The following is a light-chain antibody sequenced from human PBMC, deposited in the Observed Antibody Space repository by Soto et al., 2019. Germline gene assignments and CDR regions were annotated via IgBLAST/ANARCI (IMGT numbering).Light chain of an antibody. Sequence: QSVLTQPPSVSGAPGQRVTISCTGTRSNIGAGFDVHWYQQLPGTAPKLLIYDNNNRPSGVPDRFSGSKSGTSASLAITGLQAEDEADYYCFSYTSSGTYVFGTGTKLTVL. CDR2: DNN. CDR1: RSNIGAGFD. CDR3: FSYTSSGTYV. V-gene: IGLV1-40*01. J-gene: IGLJ1*01.